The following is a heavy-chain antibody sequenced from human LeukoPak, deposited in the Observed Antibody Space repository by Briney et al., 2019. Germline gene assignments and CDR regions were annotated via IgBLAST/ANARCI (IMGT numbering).Heavy chain of an antibody. Sequence: GGSLRLSCAASGFTFSSYSMNWVRQAPGKGLEWVSSISSSSSYIYYADSVKGRFTISRDNAKNSLYLQMNSLRAEDTAVYYCARGSAAYYDFWSGYSAENFDYWGQGTLVTVSS. D-gene: IGHD3-3*01. J-gene: IGHJ4*02. V-gene: IGHV3-21*01. CDR1: GFTFSSYS. CDR2: ISSSSSYI. CDR3: ARGSAAYYDFWSGYSAENFDY.